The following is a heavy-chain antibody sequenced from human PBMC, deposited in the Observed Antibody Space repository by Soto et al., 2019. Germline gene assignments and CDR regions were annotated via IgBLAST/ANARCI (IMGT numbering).Heavy chain of an antibody. V-gene: IGHV2-5*02. J-gene: IGHJ4*02. CDR2: IYWDDSK. Sequence: QITLKESGPTLVRPTQTLTLTCAFSGFSLSTSGVGVGWIRQPPGKPLEWLAVIYWDDSKHYSPSLRSRLTITKATSKNQVVLTMTNMDPMDTGTYYCAHKGPEDWPLDYWGQGTLVTVSS. CDR1: GFSLSTSGVG. D-gene: IGHD3-9*01. CDR3: AHKGPEDWPLDY.